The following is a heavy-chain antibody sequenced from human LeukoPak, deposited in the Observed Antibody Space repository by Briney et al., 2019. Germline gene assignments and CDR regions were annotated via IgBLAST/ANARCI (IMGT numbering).Heavy chain of an antibody. CDR2: INTDGSYS. Sequence: PGGSLRLSCAASGFTFSYFWMHWFRQTPGKGLVWVSCINTDGSYSSYADSVKGRFTISRDNAKNSMFLQMNSLRAEDTAVYYCASLLVAGVASVDYWGQGTLVTVSS. V-gene: IGHV3-74*01. D-gene: IGHD6-19*01. CDR3: ASLLVAGVASVDY. J-gene: IGHJ4*02. CDR1: GFTFSYFW.